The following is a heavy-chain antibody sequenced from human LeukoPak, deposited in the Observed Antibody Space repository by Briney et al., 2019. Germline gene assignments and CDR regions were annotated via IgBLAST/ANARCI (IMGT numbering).Heavy chain of an antibody. D-gene: IGHD3-22*01. CDR2: INPNSGGT. CDR3: ARDRSPRHYYDSSDYHGPADY. CDR1: GYTFTGYY. V-gene: IGHV1-2*02. J-gene: IGHJ4*02. Sequence: ASVKVSCKASGYTFTGYYMHWVRQAPGQGLEWMGWINPNSGGTNYAQKFQGRVTMTRDTSISTAYMELRSLRSDDTAVYYCARDRSPRHYYDSSDYHGPADYWGQGALVTVSS.